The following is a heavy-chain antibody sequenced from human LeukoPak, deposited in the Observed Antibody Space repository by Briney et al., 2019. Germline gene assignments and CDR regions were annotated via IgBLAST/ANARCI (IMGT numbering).Heavy chain of an antibody. CDR2: INHSGST. J-gene: IGHJ4*02. CDR3: ARALSGWYGLGY. D-gene: IGHD2-15*01. V-gene: IGHV4-34*01. CDR1: GGSFSGYC. Sequence: SETLSLTCAVYGGSFSGYCWSWIRQPPGKGLEWIGEINHSGSTNYNPSLKSRVTISVDTSKNQFSLKLSSVTAADTAVYYCARALSGWYGLGYWGQGTLVAVSS.